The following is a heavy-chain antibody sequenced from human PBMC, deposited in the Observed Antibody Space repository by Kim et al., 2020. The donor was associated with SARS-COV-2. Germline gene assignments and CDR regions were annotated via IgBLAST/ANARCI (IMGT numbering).Heavy chain of an antibody. J-gene: IGHJ4*02. D-gene: IGHD3-16*01. CDR3: ARESLSGGNFDY. Sequence: YYAESVKSRFTICRDNSRNTLDLQMNRLRAEDTAVYYCARESLSGGNFDYWGQGTLVTVSS. V-gene: IGHV3-33*01.